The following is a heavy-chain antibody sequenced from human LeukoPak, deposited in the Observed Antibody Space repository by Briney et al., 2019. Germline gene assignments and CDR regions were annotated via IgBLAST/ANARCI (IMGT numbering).Heavy chain of an antibody. CDR1: GFTFSSFL. J-gene: IGHJ4*02. CDR3: SRDPDRRSDY. V-gene: IGHV3-7*01. D-gene: IGHD1-14*01. Sequence: QPGGSLRLSCVASGFTFSSFLMTWVRQAPRKGLEWVASISQDGSERDNVDSAKGRFSISRDNAKNSLYLHMNSLRAEDTAIYYCSRDPDRRSDYWGQGTLVSVSS. CDR2: ISQDGSER.